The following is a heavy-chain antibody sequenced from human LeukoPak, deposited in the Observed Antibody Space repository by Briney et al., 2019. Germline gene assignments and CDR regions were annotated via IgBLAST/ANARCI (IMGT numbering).Heavy chain of an antibody. J-gene: IGHJ3*02. CDR2: INHSGST. CDR3: ASGGGYCSGGSCYDAFDI. CDR1: GGSFSGYY. Sequence: PSETLSLTCAVCGGSFSGYYWSWIRQPPGKGLEWIGEINHSGSTNYNPSLKSRVTISVDTSKNQFSLKLSSVTAADTAVYYCASGGGYCSGGSCYDAFDIWGQGTMVTVSS. V-gene: IGHV4-34*01. D-gene: IGHD2-15*01.